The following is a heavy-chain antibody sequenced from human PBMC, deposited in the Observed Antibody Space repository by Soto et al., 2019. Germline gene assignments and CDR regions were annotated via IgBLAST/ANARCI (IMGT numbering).Heavy chain of an antibody. D-gene: IGHD3-22*01. CDR1: GYSFTSYW. CDR3: ARYGSGYHANHDHGGWFDP. Sequence: EVQLVQSGAEVKKPGESLKISCKGSGYSFTSYWIGWVRQMPGKGLEWMGIIYPGDSDTRYSPSFQGQVTISADKSITTAYLQWSSLKASDTAMYDSARYGSGYHANHDHGGWFDPWGQGTLVTVSS. V-gene: IGHV5-51*03. CDR2: IYPGDSDT. J-gene: IGHJ5*02.